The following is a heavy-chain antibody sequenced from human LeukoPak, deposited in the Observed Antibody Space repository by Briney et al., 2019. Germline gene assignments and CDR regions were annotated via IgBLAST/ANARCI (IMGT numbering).Heavy chain of an antibody. J-gene: IGHJ4*02. Sequence: SETLSLTCTGSGGSISSYYWSWIRQPPGKGLEWIGYIYYSGSTNYNPSLKSRVTISVDTSKNQFSLKLSSVTAADTAVYYCARGGDSSGDLDYWGQGTLVTVSS. D-gene: IGHD6-19*01. V-gene: IGHV4-59*01. CDR2: IYYSGST. CDR1: GGSISSYY. CDR3: ARGGDSSGDLDY.